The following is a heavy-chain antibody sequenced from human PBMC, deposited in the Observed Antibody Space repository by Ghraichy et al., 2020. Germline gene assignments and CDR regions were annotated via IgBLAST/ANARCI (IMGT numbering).Heavy chain of an antibody. CDR2: INHSGST. CDR1: GGSFSGYY. V-gene: IGHV4-34*01. Sequence: SETLSLTCAVYGGSFSGYYWSWIRQPPGKGLEWIGEINHSGSTNYNPSLKSRVTISVDTSKNQFSLKLSSVTAADTAVYYCARGRLYCSGGSCYSGKAFDIWGQGTTVTVSS. J-gene: IGHJ3*02. D-gene: IGHD2-15*01. CDR3: ARGRLYCSGGSCYSGKAFDI.